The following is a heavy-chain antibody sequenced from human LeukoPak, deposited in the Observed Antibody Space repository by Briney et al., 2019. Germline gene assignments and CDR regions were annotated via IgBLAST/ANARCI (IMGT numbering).Heavy chain of an antibody. CDR2: ISGSGGST. CDR1: GFTFSSYA. J-gene: IGHJ4*02. V-gene: IGHV3-23*01. Sequence: PGGSLRLSCAASGFTFSSYAMSWVRQAPGKGLEWVSAISGSGGSTYYADSVKGRFTIFRDDSKNTLYLQMNSLRAEDTAVYYCARPLGSSSWSYHYYYLDYWGQGTLVTVSS. D-gene: IGHD6-13*01. CDR3: ARPLGSSSWSYHYYYLDY.